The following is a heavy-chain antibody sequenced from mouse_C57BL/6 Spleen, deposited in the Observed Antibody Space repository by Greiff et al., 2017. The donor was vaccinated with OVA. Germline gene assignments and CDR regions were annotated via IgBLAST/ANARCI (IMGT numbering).Heavy chain of an antibody. Sequence: QVQLKQSGAELVKPGASVKLSCKASGYTFTSYWMHWVKQRPGQGLEWIGMIHPNSGSTNYNEKFKSKATLTVDKSSSTAYMQLSSLTSEDSAVYYCARSTMVTRYYFDYWGQGTTLTVSS. CDR3: ARSTMVTRYYFDY. J-gene: IGHJ2*01. CDR1: GYTFTSYW. CDR2: IHPNSGST. D-gene: IGHD2-2*01. V-gene: IGHV1-64*01.